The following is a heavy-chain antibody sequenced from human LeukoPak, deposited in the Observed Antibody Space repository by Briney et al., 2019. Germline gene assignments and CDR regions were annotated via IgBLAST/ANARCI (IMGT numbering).Heavy chain of an antibody. Sequence: PGGSLRLSCAASGFTFSSYGMHWVRQAPGKGLEWVAFIRYDGSNKCYADSVKGRFTISRDNSKNTLYLQMNSLRAEDTAVYYCAKGEVATIKPFDYWGQGTLVTVSS. CDR3: AKGEVATIKPFDY. J-gene: IGHJ4*02. V-gene: IGHV3-30*02. CDR1: GFTFSSYG. D-gene: IGHD5-12*01. CDR2: IRYDGSNK.